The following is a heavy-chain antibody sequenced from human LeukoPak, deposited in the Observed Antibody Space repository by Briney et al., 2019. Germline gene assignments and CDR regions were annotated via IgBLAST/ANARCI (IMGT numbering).Heavy chain of an antibody. CDR1: GFIFSTYC. Sequence: GGSLRLSCAATGFIFSTYCMHWVRQAPGKGLDWVAVISYDGSKKHYADSVKGRFTISRDNSKNTVYLQMNSLRVEDTAVYYCVRDRPHNCFDPWGQGTLVTVSS. CDR3: VRDRPHNCFDP. CDR2: ISYDGSKK. V-gene: IGHV3-30*03. D-gene: IGHD6-6*01. J-gene: IGHJ5*02.